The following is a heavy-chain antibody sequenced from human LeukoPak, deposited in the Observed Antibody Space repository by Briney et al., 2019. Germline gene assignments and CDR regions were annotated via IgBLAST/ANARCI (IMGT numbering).Heavy chain of an antibody. CDR1: GGSISSYY. V-gene: IGHV4-59*01. D-gene: IGHD3-22*01. CDR3: ARIRSSGYYYYGMDV. Sequence: SETLSLTCTVSGGSISSYYWTWIRQPPGKGLEWIGYIYYSGSTNYNPSLKSRVTISVDTSKNQFSLKLSSVTAADTAVYYCARIRSSGYYYYGMDVWGQGTTVTVSS. J-gene: IGHJ6*02. CDR2: IYYSGST.